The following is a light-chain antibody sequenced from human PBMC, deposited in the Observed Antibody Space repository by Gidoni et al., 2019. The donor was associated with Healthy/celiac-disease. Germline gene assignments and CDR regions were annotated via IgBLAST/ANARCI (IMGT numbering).Light chain of an antibody. CDR3: QQYDNLPCS. CDR2: DAS. Sequence: DIQMPQSPSSLSASVGDRVTITCQASQDISNYLNWYQQKPGKAPKLLIYDASNLETGVPSRFSGSGSGTDFTFTISSLQPEDFATYYCQQYDNLPCSFGQGTKLEIK. V-gene: IGKV1-33*01. J-gene: IGKJ2*04. CDR1: QDISNY.